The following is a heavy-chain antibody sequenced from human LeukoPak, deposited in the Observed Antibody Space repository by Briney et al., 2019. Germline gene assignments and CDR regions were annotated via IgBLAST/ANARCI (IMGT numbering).Heavy chain of an antibody. CDR3: ARVKSGLIRYFDWLDY. CDR1: GYTFTGYY. V-gene: IGHV1-2*02. J-gene: IGHJ4*02. CDR2: INPNSGGT. D-gene: IGHD3-9*01. Sequence: ASVKVSCKASGYTFTGYYMHWVRQAPGQGLEWMGWINPNSGGTNYAQKFQGRVTMTRDTSISTAYMELSRLRSDDTAVYYCARVKSGLIRYFDWLDYWGQGTLVTVSS.